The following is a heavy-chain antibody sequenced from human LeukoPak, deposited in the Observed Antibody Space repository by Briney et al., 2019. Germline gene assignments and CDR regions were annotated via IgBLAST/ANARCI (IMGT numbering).Heavy chain of an antibody. J-gene: IGHJ5*02. D-gene: IGHD4-23*01. CDR3: ARGRQTFTVANWFDP. CDR2: INPNSGGT. Sequence: GASVKVSCKASGYTFTGYYMHWVRQAPGQGLEWMGWINPNSGGTNYAQKFQGRVTMTRDTSISTAYMELSRLRSDDTAVYYCARGRQTFTVANWFDPWGQGTLVTVSS. V-gene: IGHV1-2*02. CDR1: GYTFTGYY.